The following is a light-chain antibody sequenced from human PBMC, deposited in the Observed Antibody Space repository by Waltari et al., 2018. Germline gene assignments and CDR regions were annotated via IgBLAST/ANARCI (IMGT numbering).Light chain of an antibody. V-gene: IGLV1-51*01. CDR3: GTWDSSLSAVV. Sequence: QSVLTQPPSVSAAPGQKVTISCSGSRPNIGHSYVSWYQQLPGTAPKLLIYDNNNRPSGIPDRFSGSKSGTSATLGITGLQTGDEADYYCGTWDSSLSAVVFGGGTKLTVL. CDR2: DNN. J-gene: IGLJ2*01. CDR1: RPNIGHSY.